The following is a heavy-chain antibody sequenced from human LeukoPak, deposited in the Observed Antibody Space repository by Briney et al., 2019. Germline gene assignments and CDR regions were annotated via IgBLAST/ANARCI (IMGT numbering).Heavy chain of an antibody. D-gene: IGHD5-18*01. CDR3: AKWIQLWLLDY. V-gene: IGHV3-23*01. J-gene: IGHJ4*02. CDR1: GFTFSSYS. CDR2: ISGSGGST. Sequence: QSGGSLRLSCAASGFTFSSYSMNWVRQAPGKGLEWVSAISGSGGSTYYADSVKGRFTISRDNSKNTLYLQMNSLRAEDTAVYYCAKWIQLWLLDYWGQGTLVTVSS.